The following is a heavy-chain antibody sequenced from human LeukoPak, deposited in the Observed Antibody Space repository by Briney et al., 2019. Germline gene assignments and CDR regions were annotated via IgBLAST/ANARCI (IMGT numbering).Heavy chain of an antibody. CDR3: ARERAVAAPRELNFDY. CDR2: INHSGSN. D-gene: IGHD6-19*01. V-gene: IGHV4-34*01. J-gene: IGHJ4*02. Sequence: SETLSLTCAVYGGSFRGYYWSWIRQPPGKGVEWLGEINHSGSNNYNPSRKRRVTISVDTSKPQFSLKLSSLTAADTAVYYCARERAVAAPRELNFDYWGQGTLVTVSS. CDR1: GGSFRGYY.